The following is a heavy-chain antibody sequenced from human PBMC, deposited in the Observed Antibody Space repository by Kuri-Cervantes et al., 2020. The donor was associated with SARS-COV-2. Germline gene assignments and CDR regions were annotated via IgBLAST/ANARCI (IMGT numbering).Heavy chain of an antibody. CDR3: AKGGGPGSYIPLDY. CDR2: ISGSGGST. J-gene: IGHJ4*02. V-gene: IGHV3-23*01. CDR1: GFTFSSYA. D-gene: IGHD1-26*01. Sequence: GESLKISCAASGFTFSSYAMGWVRQAPGKGLEWVSAISGSGGSTYYADSVKGRFTISRDNSKNTLYLQMNSLRAEDTAVYYCAKGGGPGSYIPLDYWGQGTLVTVSS.